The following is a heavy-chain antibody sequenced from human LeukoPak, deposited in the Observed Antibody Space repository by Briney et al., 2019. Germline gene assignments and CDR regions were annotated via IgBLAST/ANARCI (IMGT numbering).Heavy chain of an antibody. D-gene: IGHD1-26*01. CDR2: ISSSSSYI. V-gene: IGHV3-21*01. CDR1: GFTFSSYS. CDR3: ARGWELLRVFDY. J-gene: IGHJ4*02. Sequence: GGSLRLSCAASGFTFSSYSMNWVRQAPGKGLEWVSSISSSSSYIYYADSVKGRFTISRDNAKNSLYLQMNSLRAEDTAVYYCARGWELLRVFDYWGQGTLVTVSS.